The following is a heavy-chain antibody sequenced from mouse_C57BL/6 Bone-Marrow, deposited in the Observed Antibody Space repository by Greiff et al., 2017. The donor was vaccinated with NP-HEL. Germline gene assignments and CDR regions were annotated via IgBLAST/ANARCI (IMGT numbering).Heavy chain of an antibody. CDR3: ARKLWLRRGGRDAMDY. Sequence: QVQLQQPGAELVKSGASVKMSCKASGYTFTSYWITWVKQRPGQGLEWIGDIYPGSGSTNYNEKFKSKATLTVDTSSSTAYMQLSSLTSEDSAVYYCARKLWLRRGGRDAMDYWGQGTSVTVSS. J-gene: IGHJ4*01. CDR1: GYTFTSYW. D-gene: IGHD2-2*01. V-gene: IGHV1-55*01. CDR2: IYPGSGST.